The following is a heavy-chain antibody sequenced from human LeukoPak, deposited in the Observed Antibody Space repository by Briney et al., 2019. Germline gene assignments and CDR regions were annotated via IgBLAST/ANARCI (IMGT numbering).Heavy chain of an antibody. J-gene: IGHJ4*02. D-gene: IGHD6-19*01. CDR1: GGSISSYY. CDR3: ARGREQWLVRVGATYGYFDY. CDR2: IYYSGST. V-gene: IGHV4-59*01. Sequence: SETLSLTCTVSGGSISSYYWSWIRQPPGKGLEWIGYIYYSGSTNYNPSLKSRVTISVDTSKNQFSLKLSSVTAADTAVYYCARGREQWLVRVGATYGYFDYWGQGTLVTVSS.